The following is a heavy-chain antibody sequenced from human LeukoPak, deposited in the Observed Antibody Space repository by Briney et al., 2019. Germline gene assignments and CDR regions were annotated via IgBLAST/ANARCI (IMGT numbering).Heavy chain of an antibody. CDR2: IYTSGST. D-gene: IGHD6-19*01. V-gene: IGHV4-61*02. Sequence: SQTLSLTCTVSGGSISSGSYYWSWIRQPAGKGLEWIGRIYTSGSTNYNPSLKSRVTISADTSKNQFSVKMRSVTAADTAVYYCARAREAVALDYWGQGTLVTVSS. J-gene: IGHJ4*02. CDR3: ARAREAVALDY. CDR1: GGSISSGSYY.